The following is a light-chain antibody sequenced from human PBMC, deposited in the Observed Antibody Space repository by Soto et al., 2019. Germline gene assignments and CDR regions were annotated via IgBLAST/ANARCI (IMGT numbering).Light chain of an antibody. Sequence: QSVLTQPPSAPGTPGQTVTSSCSGSSSNIGSNSVNWFQHLPGAVPKLLIFSNHQRPSGVPDRFSGSKSGTSASLAISGLQTEDEADYYCSAWDDSLVVVFGGGTKATVL. V-gene: IGLV1-44*01. CDR3: SAWDDSLVVV. CDR2: SNH. CDR1: SSNIGSNS. J-gene: IGLJ2*01.